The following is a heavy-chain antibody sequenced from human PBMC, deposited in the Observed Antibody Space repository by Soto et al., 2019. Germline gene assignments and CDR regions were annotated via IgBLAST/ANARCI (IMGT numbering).Heavy chain of an antibody. J-gene: IGHJ4*02. CDR1: GGSISSNS. CDR3: ARYRREEVAGYTLDN. CDR2: VYNSGST. V-gene: IGHV4-59*01. Sequence: PSETLSPTCTVSGGSISSNSWTWIRQPPGKGLEWIGYVYNSGSTNYNPSLKSRVTIAEDTSKSQFSLKVNSMPAADTAVYYCARYRREEVAGYTLDNWGQGILVTVSS. D-gene: IGHD2-15*01.